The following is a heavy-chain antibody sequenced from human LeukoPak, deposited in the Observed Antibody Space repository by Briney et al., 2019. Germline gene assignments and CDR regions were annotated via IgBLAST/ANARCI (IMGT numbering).Heavy chain of an antibody. D-gene: IGHD2-2*01. CDR1: GYTFTSYG. J-gene: IGHJ4*02. CDR2: IIPMFDTA. CDR3: AVRNCSSTTCSGPLDY. Sequence: SVKVSCKASGYTFTSYGVTWVRQAPGQGLEWMGRIIPMFDTANYAQKFQGRVTITADKSTSTAYMELSSLRSEDTAVYYCAVRNCSSTTCSGPLDYWGQGTLVTVSS. V-gene: IGHV1-69*06.